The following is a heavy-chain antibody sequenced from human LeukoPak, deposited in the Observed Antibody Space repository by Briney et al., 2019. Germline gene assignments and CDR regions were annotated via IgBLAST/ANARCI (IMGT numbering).Heavy chain of an antibody. Sequence: GGSLRLSCAASGFTFSSYSMNWVRQAPGKGLEWVSYISSSSSTIYYADSVKGRFTISRDNAKNSLYLQMNSLRAEDTAVYYCARVREPGIAAGWGQGTLVTVSP. CDR2: ISSSSSTI. CDR3: ARVREPGIAAG. J-gene: IGHJ4*02. V-gene: IGHV3-48*01. CDR1: GFTFSSYS. D-gene: IGHD6-25*01.